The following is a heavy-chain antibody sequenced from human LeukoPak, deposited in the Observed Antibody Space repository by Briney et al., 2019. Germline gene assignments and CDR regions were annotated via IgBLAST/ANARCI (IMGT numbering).Heavy chain of an antibody. Sequence: SETLSLTCAVYGGSFSGYYWSWIRQPPGKGLEWIGEINHSGSTNYNPSLKSRVTISVDTSKNQFSLKLSSVTAADTAVYYCARTYYGSGSFLPWFDLWGQGTLVTVSS. CDR2: INHSGST. J-gene: IGHJ5*02. CDR3: ARTYYGSGSFLPWFDL. V-gene: IGHV4-34*01. CDR1: GGSFSGYY. D-gene: IGHD3-10*01.